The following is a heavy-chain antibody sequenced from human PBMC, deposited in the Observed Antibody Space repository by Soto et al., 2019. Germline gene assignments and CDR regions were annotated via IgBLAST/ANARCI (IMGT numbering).Heavy chain of an antibody. V-gene: IGHV3-74*01. Sequence: GSLRLSCAASGFTFSSYWMHWVRQAPGKGLVWVSRINPDGSATNYADSVKGRFTISRDNAKNTLYLQMNSLRAEDTAVFYCGRGGSDSPMAPGYWGQGTLVTVSS. D-gene: IGHD5-18*01. CDR2: INPDGSAT. CDR3: GRGGSDSPMAPGY. J-gene: IGHJ4*02. CDR1: GFTFSSYW.